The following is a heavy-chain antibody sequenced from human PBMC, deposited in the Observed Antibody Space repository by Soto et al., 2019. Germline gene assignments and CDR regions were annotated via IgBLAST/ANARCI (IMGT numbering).Heavy chain of an antibody. Sequence: PSETLSLTCTVSGGSVNSDNYYWSWIRQPPGRGLDWIGYIYHTGSTNYNPSLNSRVTISVDTSRNQFSLKLNSVTAADTAVYYCAREFSNSPEAFDSWGQGTLVTSPQ. V-gene: IGHV4-61*01. CDR2: IYHTGST. CDR3: AREFSNSPEAFDS. CDR1: GGSVNSDNYY. D-gene: IGHD6-6*01. J-gene: IGHJ4*02.